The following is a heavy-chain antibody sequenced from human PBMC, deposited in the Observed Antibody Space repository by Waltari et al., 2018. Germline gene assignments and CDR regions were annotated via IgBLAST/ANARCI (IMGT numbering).Heavy chain of an antibody. J-gene: IGHJ6*02. D-gene: IGHD6-6*01. CDR1: GGSISSYY. V-gene: IGHV4-59*08. CDR3: ARYSSSSSYYYYYGMDV. CDR2: IYYSGST. Sequence: QVQLQESGPGLVKPSETLSLTCTVSGGSISSYYWSWTRRPPGKGLEWIGYIYYSGSTNYNPSLKSRVTISVDTSKNQFSLKLSSVTAADTAVYYCARYSSSSSYYYYYGMDVWGQGTTVTVSS.